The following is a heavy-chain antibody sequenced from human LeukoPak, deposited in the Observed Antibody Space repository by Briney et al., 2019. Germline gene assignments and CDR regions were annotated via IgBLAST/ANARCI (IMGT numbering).Heavy chain of an antibody. D-gene: IGHD1-26*01. CDR2: ISGGGGST. CDR3: AKGGKWDVTPFDY. Sequence: PGGSLRLSCAASGFIFTSYSMNWVRQALGKGLEWVSTISGGGGSTYYADSVKGRFTISRDNSKNTLYLQVNSLRAEDTAVYYCAKGGKWDVTPFDYWGQGTLVTVSS. J-gene: IGHJ4*02. V-gene: IGHV3-23*01. CDR1: GFIFTSYS.